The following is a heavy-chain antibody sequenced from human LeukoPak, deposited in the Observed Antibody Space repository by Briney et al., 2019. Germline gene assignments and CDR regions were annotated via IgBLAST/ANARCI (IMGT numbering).Heavy chain of an antibody. CDR3: ARDRLRLGYERTNWFDP. J-gene: IGHJ5*02. Sequence: ASVKVSCKASGYTFTGFRMHWVRQAPGQGLEWMGWINPNSGGTNYAQKFQGRVTMTRDTSISTVYMELSRLRSDDTAVYYCARDRLRLGYERTNWFDPWGQGTLVTVSS. CDR1: GYTFTGFR. D-gene: IGHD2-15*01. V-gene: IGHV1-2*02. CDR2: INPNSGGT.